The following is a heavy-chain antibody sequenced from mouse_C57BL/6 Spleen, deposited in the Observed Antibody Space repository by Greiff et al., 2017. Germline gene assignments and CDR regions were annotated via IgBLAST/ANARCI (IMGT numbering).Heavy chain of an antibody. V-gene: IGHV1-82*01. CDR1: GYAFSSSW. CDR2: IYPGDGNT. D-gene: IGHD3-3*01. CDR3: ARAGGTFYYFDY. J-gene: IGHJ2*01. Sequence: QVQLQQSGPELVKPGASVKISCKASGYAFSSSWMNWVKQRPGKGLEWIGRIYPGDGNTNYNGKFKGKATLTADKSSSTAYMQLSSLTSEDSAVYFCARAGGTFYYFDYWGQGTTLTVSS.